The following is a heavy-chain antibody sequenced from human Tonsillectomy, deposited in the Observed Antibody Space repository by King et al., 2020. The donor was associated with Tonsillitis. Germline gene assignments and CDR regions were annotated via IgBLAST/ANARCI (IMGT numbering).Heavy chain of an antibody. CDR3: AKYGSGRNWFDP. V-gene: IGHV3-23*04. Sequence: VQLVESGGGLVQPGGSLRLSCAASGFTFSSYAMSWVRQAPGTGLEWVSGITGSGGSTYYADSVKGRFTISRDNSKNTLYLQMNSLRAEDTDVYYCAKYGSGRNWFDPWGQGTLVTVSS. CDR1: GFTFSSYA. D-gene: IGHD3-10*01. J-gene: IGHJ5*02. CDR2: ITGSGGST.